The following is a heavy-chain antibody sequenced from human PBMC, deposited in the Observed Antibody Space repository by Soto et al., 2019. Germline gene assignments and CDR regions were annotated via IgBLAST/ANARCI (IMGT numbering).Heavy chain of an antibody. Sequence: GASVKVSCKASGYTFTSYGISWVRQAPGQGLEWMGWISAYNGNTNYAQKLQGRVTMTTDTSTSTAYMEPRSLRSDDTAIYYCARDRLRGYDSSGFYSWGQGTMVTVSS. J-gene: IGHJ4*02. D-gene: IGHD3-22*01. CDR3: ARDRLRGYDSSGFYS. CDR1: GYTFTSYG. CDR2: ISAYNGNT. V-gene: IGHV1-18*01.